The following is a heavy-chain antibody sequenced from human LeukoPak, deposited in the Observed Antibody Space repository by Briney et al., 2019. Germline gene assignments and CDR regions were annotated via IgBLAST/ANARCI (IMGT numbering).Heavy chain of an antibody. CDR2: IYYSGST. CDR3: ARDRWYFDL. Sequence: SETLSLTCTVSGGSISSYYWSWIRQPPGKGLEWIGYIYYSGSTNYNPSLKSRVTISVDTSKNQFSLKLSSVTAADTAVYYCARDRWYFDLWGRGTLVTVSS. V-gene: IGHV4-59*12. CDR1: GGSISSYY. J-gene: IGHJ2*01.